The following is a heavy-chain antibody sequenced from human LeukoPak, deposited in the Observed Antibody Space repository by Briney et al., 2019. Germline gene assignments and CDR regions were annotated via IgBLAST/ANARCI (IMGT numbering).Heavy chain of an antibody. Sequence: SETLSLTCTVSSGSISSSSYYWGRIRQPPGKGLEWIGSIYYSGSTYYNPSLKSRVTISVDTSKNQFSLKLSSVTAADTAVYYCARANYYGTSGYLNWFDPWGQGTLVTVSS. D-gene: IGHD3-22*01. CDR3: ARANYYGTSGYLNWFDP. CDR1: SGSISSSSYY. CDR2: IYYSGST. J-gene: IGHJ5*02. V-gene: IGHV4-39*01.